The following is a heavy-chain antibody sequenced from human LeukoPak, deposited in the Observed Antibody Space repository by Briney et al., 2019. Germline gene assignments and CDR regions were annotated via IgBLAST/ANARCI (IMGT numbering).Heavy chain of an antibody. V-gene: IGHV4-59*01. Sequence: SETLSLTCTVPGGSISSYYWSWIRQPPGKGLEWIGYIYYSGSTNYNPSLKSRVTISVDTSKNQFSLKLSSVTAADTAVYYCAREGAYNWFDPWGQGTLVTVSS. CDR2: IYYSGST. CDR3: AREGAYNWFDP. CDR1: GGSISSYY. J-gene: IGHJ5*02. D-gene: IGHD1-26*01.